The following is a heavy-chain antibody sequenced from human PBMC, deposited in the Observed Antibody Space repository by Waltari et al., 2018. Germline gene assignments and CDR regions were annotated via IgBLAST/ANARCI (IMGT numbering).Heavy chain of an antibody. CDR1: GYSFTSYW. CDR3: ERPVKGCSGGSCLAFDI. V-gene: IGHV5-51*03. Sequence: EVQLVQSGAEVKKPGESLKISCKGSGYSFTSYWIGWVRQMTGKGLGWLGIIYPGDSETRDSPSFQGQVTISADKSISAAYLQWSSLKASETAMYYCERPVKGCSGGSCLAFDIWGQGTMVTVSS. D-gene: IGHD2-15*01. J-gene: IGHJ3*02. CDR2: IYPGDSET.